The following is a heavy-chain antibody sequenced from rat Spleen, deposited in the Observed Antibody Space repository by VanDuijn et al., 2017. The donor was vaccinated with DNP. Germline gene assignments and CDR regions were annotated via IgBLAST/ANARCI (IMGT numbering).Heavy chain of an antibody. D-gene: IGHD1-4*01. Sequence: EVQLVESGGGLVQPGRSLKLSCAASGFTFSDYNMAWVRQAPTKGLEWVATFSTRGDDTYYRETVRGRFTISRDNTKNTLYLQMNSLRSEDTATYYCARGWADYWGQGVMVTVSS. J-gene: IGHJ2*01. CDR3: ARGWADY. V-gene: IGHV5S23*01. CDR1: GFTFSDYN. CDR2: FSTRGDDT.